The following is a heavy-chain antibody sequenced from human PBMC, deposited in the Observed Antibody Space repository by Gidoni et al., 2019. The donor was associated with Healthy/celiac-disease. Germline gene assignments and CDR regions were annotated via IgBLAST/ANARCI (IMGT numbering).Heavy chain of an antibody. CDR1: GFTFTSSA. Sequence: QMQLVQSGPEVKKPGTSVKVSCKASGFTFTSSAMQWVRQARGQRLEWIGWIVVGSGNTNYAQKFQERVTITRDMSTSTAYMELSSLRSEDTAVYYCAACIFLNSSPYYYYYGMDVWGQGTTVTVSS. D-gene: IGHD3-3*02. V-gene: IGHV1-58*02. CDR2: IVVGSGNT. J-gene: IGHJ6*02. CDR3: AACIFLNSSPYYYYYGMDV.